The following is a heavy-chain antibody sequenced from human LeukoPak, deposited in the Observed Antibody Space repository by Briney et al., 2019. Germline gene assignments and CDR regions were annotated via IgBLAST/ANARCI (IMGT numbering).Heavy chain of an antibody. CDR1: GGSISSSSYY. D-gene: IGHD5/OR15-5a*01. CDR3: VGSTEGAYYYMDV. V-gene: IGHV4-39*07. J-gene: IGHJ6*03. Sequence: SETLSLTCTVSGGSISSSSYYWGWIRQPPGKGLEWIGSIYYSGSTYYNPSLKSRVTISVDTSKNQFSLKLSSVTAADTAVYYCVGSTEGAYYYMDVWGKGTTVTVSS. CDR2: IYYSGST.